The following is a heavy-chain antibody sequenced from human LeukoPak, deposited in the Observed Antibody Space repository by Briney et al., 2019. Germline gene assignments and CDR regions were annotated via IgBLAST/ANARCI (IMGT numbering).Heavy chain of an antibody. J-gene: IGHJ6*04. CDR2: ISYDGSYT. CDR3: ARALDV. CDR1: GLSFNTYA. V-gene: IGHV3-30*04. Sequence: GGSLRLSCVDSGLSFNTYAMHWVRQAPGKGLEWVAAISYDGSYTYYRDSVRGRFTISRDNSKNTMYLQMNSLRAEDSAMYYCARALDVWGKGTTVTVSS.